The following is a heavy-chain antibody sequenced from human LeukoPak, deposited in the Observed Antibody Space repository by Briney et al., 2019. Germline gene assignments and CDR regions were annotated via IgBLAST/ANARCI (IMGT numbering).Heavy chain of an antibody. D-gene: IGHD6-13*01. CDR1: GYTFTSYY. CDR3: ATHWVDSSSWLRAVDY. CDR2: IIPIFGTA. J-gene: IGHJ4*02. Sequence: GASVKVSCKASGYTFTSYYMHWVRQAPGQGLEWVGGIIPIFGTANYAQKFQGRVTITTDESTSTAYMELSSLRSEDTAVYYCATHWVDSSSWLRAVDYWGQGTLVTVSS. V-gene: IGHV1-69*05.